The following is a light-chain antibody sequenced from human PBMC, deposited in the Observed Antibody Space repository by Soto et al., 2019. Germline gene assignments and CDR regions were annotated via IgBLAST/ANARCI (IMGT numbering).Light chain of an antibody. V-gene: IGKV1-39*01. J-gene: IGKJ1*01. Sequence: DIQMTQSPSSLSASVGDRVTISCRASQSISVYLNCHQQKPGRAPALLIFGSSNLLTWVPSRFSGSGSGTDFTLTISSLQPDDFVTYYCQQRFDASWTFGQGTKV. CDR3: QQRFDASWT. CDR2: GSS. CDR1: QSISVY.